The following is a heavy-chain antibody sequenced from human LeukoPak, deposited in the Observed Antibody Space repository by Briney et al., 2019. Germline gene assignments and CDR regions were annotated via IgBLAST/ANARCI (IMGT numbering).Heavy chain of an antibody. CDR1: GGSINNYY. CDR2: IYYSGST. Sequence: SETLSLTCTVSGGSINNYYWSWIRQPPGRGLEWIGYIYYSGSTNYNPSLKSRVTISLDTSKNQFSLKLSSVTAADTAVYYCARDRCSSRSCYLTITQKGYFDLGGHGTVVTVSS. CDR3: ARDRCSSRSCYLTITQKGYFDL. J-gene: IGHJ2*01. D-gene: IGHD2-2*01. V-gene: IGHV4-59*01.